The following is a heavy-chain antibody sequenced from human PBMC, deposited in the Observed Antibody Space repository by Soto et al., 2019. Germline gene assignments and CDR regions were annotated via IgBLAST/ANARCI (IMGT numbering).Heavy chain of an antibody. CDR1: GFTFSSYG. J-gene: IGHJ4*02. CDR2: ISYDGSNK. CDR3: AKVPTPATVGDDY. D-gene: IGHD5-18*01. V-gene: IGHV3-30*18. Sequence: GGSLRLSCASSGFTFSSYGMHWVRQAPGKGLEWVAVISYDGSNKYYADSVKGRFTTSRDNSKDTLYLQMNSLRAEDTAVYYCAKVPTPATVGDDYWGQGTLVTVSS.